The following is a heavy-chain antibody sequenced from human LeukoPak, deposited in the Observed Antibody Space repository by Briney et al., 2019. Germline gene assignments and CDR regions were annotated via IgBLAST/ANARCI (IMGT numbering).Heavy chain of an antibody. D-gene: IGHD2-15*01. Sequence: PSETLSLTCAVYSGSFSGYYWSWIRQSPGKGLEWIGEINHSGSTNYNPSLKSRVTISIDTSKNQFSLKLRSVTAAGTAVYFCARRAFPTSYSLWGQGTLVTVSS. J-gene: IGHJ4*02. V-gene: IGHV4-34*01. CDR2: INHSGST. CDR3: ARRAFPTSYSL. CDR1: SGSFSGYY.